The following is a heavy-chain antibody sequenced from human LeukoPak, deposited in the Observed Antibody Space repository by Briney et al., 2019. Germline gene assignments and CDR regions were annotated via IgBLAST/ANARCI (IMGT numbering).Heavy chain of an antibody. J-gene: IGHJ4*02. CDR1: GFTFSDYY. Sequence: KPGGSLRLSCAASGFTFSDYYMSWIRQAPGKGLEWVSYISSSGSTIYYADSVKGRFTISRDNAKNSLYLQMNSLRAEDTAVYYCAGSSLRTPSPRYYWGQGTLVTVSS. V-gene: IGHV3-11*04. D-gene: IGHD2-2*01. CDR3: AGSSLRTPSPRYY. CDR2: ISSSGSTI.